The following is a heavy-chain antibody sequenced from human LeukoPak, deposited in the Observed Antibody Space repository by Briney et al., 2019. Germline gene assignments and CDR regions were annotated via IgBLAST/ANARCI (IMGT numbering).Heavy chain of an antibody. D-gene: IGHD6-13*01. CDR3: ARGGPFSIAAARVYYFDY. V-gene: IGHV1-18*01. CDR2: ISPYSDNT. CDR1: GYTFTSYG. Sequence: ASVKVSCKASGYTFTSYGISWVRQAPGQGPEWMGWISPYSDNTNYAQNLQGRVTMTTDTSTSTAYMELRSLTSDDTAMYYCARGGPFSIAAARVYYFDYWGQGTLVTVSS. J-gene: IGHJ4*02.